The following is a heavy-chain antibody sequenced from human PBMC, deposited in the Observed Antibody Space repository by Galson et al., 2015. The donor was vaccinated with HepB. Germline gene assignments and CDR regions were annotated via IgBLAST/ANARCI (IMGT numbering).Heavy chain of an antibody. J-gene: IGHJ3*02. CDR2: IKQDGSEK. CDR1: GFTFSRYW. CDR3: ARDLLTMVTAGAFDI. D-gene: IGHD4/OR15-4a*01. Sequence: SLRLSCAASGFTFSRYWMSWVRQAPGKGLEWVANIKQDGSEKYYVDSVKGRFTISRDNAKNSLYLQMNSLRAEDTAVYYCARDLLTMVTAGAFDIWGQGTMVTVSS. V-gene: IGHV3-7*03.